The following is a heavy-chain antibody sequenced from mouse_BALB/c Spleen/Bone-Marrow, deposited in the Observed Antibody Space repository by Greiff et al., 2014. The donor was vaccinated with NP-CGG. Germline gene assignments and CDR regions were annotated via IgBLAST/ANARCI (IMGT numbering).Heavy chain of an antibody. CDR2: ILPGSGST. V-gene: IGHV1-9*01. CDR3: ARRGHSFAWFAY. J-gene: IGHJ3*01. D-gene: IGHD3-1*01. Sequence: QVQLQQSGTELMKPGASVKISCKATGYTFSSYWTEWVNQRPGHGLEWIGEILPGSGSTNYNEKFKGKATFTADTSSNTAYMQLSSLTSEDSAVYYCARRGHSFAWFAYWGQGTLVTVSA. CDR1: GYTFSSYW.